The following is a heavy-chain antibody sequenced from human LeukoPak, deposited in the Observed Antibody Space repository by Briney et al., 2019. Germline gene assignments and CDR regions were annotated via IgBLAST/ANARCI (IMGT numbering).Heavy chain of an antibody. CDR3: AKMGLKQWPYNYFDY. CDR2: VSGSGGST. J-gene: IGHJ4*02. V-gene: IGHV3-23*01. CDR1: GFTVSSDY. D-gene: IGHD6-19*01. Sequence: GGSLRLSCAASGFTVSSDYMSWVRQAPGKGLEWVSAVSGSGGSTYYADSVKGRFTISRDNSKNTLHLQMNSLRAEDTAVYYCAKMGLKQWPYNYFDYWGQGTLVTVSS.